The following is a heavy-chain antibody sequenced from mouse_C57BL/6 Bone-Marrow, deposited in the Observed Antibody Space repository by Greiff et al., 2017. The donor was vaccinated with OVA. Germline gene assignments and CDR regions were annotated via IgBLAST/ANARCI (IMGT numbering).Heavy chain of an antibody. J-gene: IGHJ4*01. D-gene: IGHD1-1*01. V-gene: IGHV5-15*01. CDR1: GFTFSDYG. CDR3: ARYYGSSYDAMDY. Sequence: EVHLVESGGGLVQPGGSLKLSCAASGFTFSDYGMAWVRQAPRKGPEWVAFISNLAYSIYYADTVTGRFTISRENAKNTLYLEMSSLRSEDTAMYDCARYYGSSYDAMDYWGQGTSVTVSS. CDR2: ISNLAYSI.